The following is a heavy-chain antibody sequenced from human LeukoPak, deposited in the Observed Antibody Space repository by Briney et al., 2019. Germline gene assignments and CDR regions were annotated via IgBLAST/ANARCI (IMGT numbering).Heavy chain of an antibody. Sequence: PGGSLRLSCGVSGFSFIDHYMDWVRQSPGKGLEWVGRSRNQAHSHTTEYAPSVKDRFIISRDTSRNSLYLQMNSLKTEDTAVYYCTRYYYDGSGYNEAFDVWGQGTMVSVSS. D-gene: IGHD3-22*01. J-gene: IGHJ3*01. CDR3: TRYYYDGSGYNEAFDV. CDR2: SRNQAHSHTT. V-gene: IGHV3-72*01. CDR1: GFSFIDHY.